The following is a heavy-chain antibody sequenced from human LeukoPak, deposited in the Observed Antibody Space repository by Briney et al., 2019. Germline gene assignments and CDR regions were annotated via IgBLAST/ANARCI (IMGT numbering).Heavy chain of an antibody. V-gene: IGHV4-39*07. CDR3: ARGANPMVNNWFDP. CDR1: GGSISSSSYY. D-gene: IGHD3-10*01. Sequence: SETLSLTCTVSGGSISSSSYYWGWIRQPPGKGLEWIGSIYYSGSTYYNPSLKSRVTISVDTSKNQFSLKLSSVTAADTAVYYCARGANPMVNNWFDPWGQGTLVIVSS. CDR2: IYYSGST. J-gene: IGHJ5*02.